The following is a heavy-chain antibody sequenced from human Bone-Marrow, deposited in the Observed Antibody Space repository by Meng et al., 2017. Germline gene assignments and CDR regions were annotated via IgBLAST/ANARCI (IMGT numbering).Heavy chain of an antibody. CDR1: GFTFSSYS. V-gene: IGHV3-21*01. CDR2: ISNSSTYI. Sequence: GESLKISCAASGFTFSSYSMNWVRQAPGKGLEWVSSISNSSTYIYYADSVKGRFTISRDNAKNSLYLQMNSLRAEDTAVYYCAKDAGIAAAVDYWGQGTLVTVSS. D-gene: IGHD6-13*01. CDR3: AKDAGIAAAVDY. J-gene: IGHJ4*02.